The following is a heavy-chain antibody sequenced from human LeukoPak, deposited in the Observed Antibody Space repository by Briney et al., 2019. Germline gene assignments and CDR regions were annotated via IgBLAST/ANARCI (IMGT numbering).Heavy chain of an antibody. V-gene: IGHV3-11*06. D-gene: IGHD4-17*01. CDR3: ARVSYGDSGYFDY. Sequence: GGSLRLSCPASGFIFSDYYMSWIRQAPGRGLEWVSYISSSSSYINYADSVKGRFTISRDNAKNSLYLQMNSLRAEDTAVYYCARVSYGDSGYFDYWGQGTLVTVSS. CDR1: GFIFSDYY. CDR2: ISSSSSYI. J-gene: IGHJ4*02.